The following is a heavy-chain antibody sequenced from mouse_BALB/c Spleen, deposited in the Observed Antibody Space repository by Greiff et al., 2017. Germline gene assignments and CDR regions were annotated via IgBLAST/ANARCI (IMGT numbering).Heavy chain of an antibody. D-gene: IGHD2-2*01. CDR1: GFTFSSYA. V-gene: IGHV5-9-4*01. CDR3: AIYGYDPYYAMDY. CDR2: ISSGGSYT. J-gene: IGHJ4*01. Sequence: EVQRVESGGGLVKPGGSLKLSCAASGFTFSSYAMSWVRQSPEKRLEWVAEISSGGSYTYYPDTVTGRFTISRDNAKNTLYLEISSLRSEDTAMYDCAIYGYDPYYAMDYWGQGTSVTVSS.